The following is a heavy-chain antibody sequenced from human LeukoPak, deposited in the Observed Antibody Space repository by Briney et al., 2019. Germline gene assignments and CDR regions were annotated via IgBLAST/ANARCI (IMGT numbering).Heavy chain of an antibody. J-gene: IGHJ5*02. CDR2: ISHCGST. Sequence: SETLSLTCAVSGGSFSGYYWSWIRQPPAQGLEWIGEISHCGSTNYNPSLTSRVTISVYTYKNQFSLELSSMTAADTAVYYCAREEYDQPYRIAAAGNGRFDPWGQGTLVTVSS. D-gene: IGHD6-13*01. V-gene: IGHV4-34*01. CDR3: AREEYDQPYRIAAAGNGRFDP. CDR1: GGSFSGYY.